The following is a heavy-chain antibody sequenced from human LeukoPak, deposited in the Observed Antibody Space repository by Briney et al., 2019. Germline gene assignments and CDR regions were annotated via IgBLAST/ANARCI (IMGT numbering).Heavy chain of an antibody. Sequence: PSETLSLTCAVSGGSISSSNWWSWVRQPPGKGLEWIGEIYHSGSTNYNPSLKSRVTISVDKSKNQFSLKLSFVTAADTAVYYCALYYYDSSGYHHFDYWGQGTLVTVSS. J-gene: IGHJ4*02. CDR3: ALYYYDSSGYHHFDY. CDR1: GGSISSSNW. D-gene: IGHD3-22*01. CDR2: IYHSGST. V-gene: IGHV4-4*02.